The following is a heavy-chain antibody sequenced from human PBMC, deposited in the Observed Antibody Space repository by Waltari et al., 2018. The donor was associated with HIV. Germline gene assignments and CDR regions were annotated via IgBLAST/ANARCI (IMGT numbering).Heavy chain of an antibody. CDR1: GGTFSSYA. CDR3: ARASRPHQNSGSYHYLSRYYYGMDV. CDR2: IIPILGIA. J-gene: IGHJ6*02. V-gene: IGHV1-69*04. D-gene: IGHD3-10*01. Sequence: QVQLVQSGAEVKKPGSSVKVSCKASGGTFSSYAISWVRQAPGQGLEWMGRIIPILGIANYAQKFQGRVTITADKSTSTAYMELSSLRSEDTAVYYCARASRPHQNSGSYHYLSRYYYGMDVWGQGTTVTVSS.